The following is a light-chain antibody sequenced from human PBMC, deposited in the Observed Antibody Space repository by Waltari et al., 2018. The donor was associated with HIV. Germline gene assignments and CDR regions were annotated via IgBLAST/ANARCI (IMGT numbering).Light chain of an antibody. CDR2: HVT. CDR1: STVIGACNY. V-gene: IGLV2-14*03. J-gene: IGLJ1*01. CDR3: TSYTSRGMS. Sequence: QSALTQPASVSGPPGQSSTISCTGTSTVIGACNYVSWYQQPPGQAPKLMMYHVTNRPSGILLRSSGSKSGTTAYLTIYGLQAEDDADYYRTSYTSRGMSVGSGTRVTVL.